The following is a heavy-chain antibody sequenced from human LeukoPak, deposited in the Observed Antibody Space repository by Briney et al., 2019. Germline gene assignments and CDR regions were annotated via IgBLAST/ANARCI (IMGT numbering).Heavy chain of an antibody. CDR2: ITIGVGST. D-gene: IGHD5-18*01. CDR3: AKAGGYSYGYYFDY. V-gene: IGHV3-23*01. J-gene: IGHJ4*02. Sequence: PGGSLRLSCAASGFTFSRFWMNWVRQAPGRGLEWVSGITIGVGSTYYADSVKGRFTISRDNSKNTLYLQMNSLRAEDTAVYYCAKAGGYSYGYYFDYWGQGTLVTVSS. CDR1: GFTFSRFW.